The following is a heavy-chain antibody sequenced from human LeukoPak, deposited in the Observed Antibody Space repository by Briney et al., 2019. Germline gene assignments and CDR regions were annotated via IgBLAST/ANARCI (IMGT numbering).Heavy chain of an antibody. CDR1: GYTFTSYG. J-gene: IGHJ5*02. CDR2: ISAYNGNT. Sequence: GASVKVSCKASGYTFTSYGISWVRQAPGQGLEWMGWISAYNGNTNYAQKLQGRVTMTTDTSTSTAYMELRSLRSDDTAVYYCARHSHYYYGSGSYTNWFDPWGQGTLVTVSS. D-gene: IGHD3-10*01. CDR3: ARHSHYYYGSGSYTNWFDP. V-gene: IGHV1-18*01.